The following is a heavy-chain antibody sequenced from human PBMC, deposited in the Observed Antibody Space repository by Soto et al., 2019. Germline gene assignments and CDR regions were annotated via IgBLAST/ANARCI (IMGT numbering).Heavy chain of an antibody. J-gene: IGHJ4*02. CDR1: GGSFSGYY. V-gene: IGHV4-34*01. Sequence: SETLSLTCAVYGGSFSGYYWSWIRQPPGKGLEWIGEINHSGSTNYNPSLKSRVTISVDTSKNQLSLKLTSVTAADTAVYNCERGYATSSYTYYFDYWCQGALVTVSS. CDR3: ERGYATSSYTYYFDY. CDR2: INHSGST. D-gene: IGHD6-6*01.